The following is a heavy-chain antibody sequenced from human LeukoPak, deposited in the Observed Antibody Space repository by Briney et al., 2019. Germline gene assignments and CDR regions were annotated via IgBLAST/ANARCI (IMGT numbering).Heavy chain of an antibody. V-gene: IGHV1-18*01. CDR2: ISAYNGNT. D-gene: IGHD4-17*01. Sequence: ASVKVSCKASGYTFTSYAISWVRQAPGQGLEWMGWISAYNGNTNYAQKLQGRVTMTTDTSTSIAYMELRSLRSDDTAVYYCARDGTPHDYGDYRELDYWGQGTLVTVSS. CDR1: GYTFTSYA. CDR3: ARDGTPHDYGDYRELDY. J-gene: IGHJ4*02.